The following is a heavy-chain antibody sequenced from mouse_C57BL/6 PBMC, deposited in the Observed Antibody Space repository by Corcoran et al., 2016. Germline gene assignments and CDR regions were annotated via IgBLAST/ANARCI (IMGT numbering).Heavy chain of an antibody. CDR1: GYSITSGYY. CDR2: ISYDGSN. J-gene: IGHJ1*03. D-gene: IGHD2-10*02. V-gene: IGHV3-6*01. CDR3: ARLKLYGNYGWYFDV. Sequence: DVQLQESGPGLVKPSQSLSLTCSVTGYSITSGYYWNWIRQFPGNKLEWMGYISYDGSNNYNPSLKNRISITRDTSKNQFFLKLNSVTTEDTATYYCARLKLYGNYGWYFDVWGTGTTVTVSS.